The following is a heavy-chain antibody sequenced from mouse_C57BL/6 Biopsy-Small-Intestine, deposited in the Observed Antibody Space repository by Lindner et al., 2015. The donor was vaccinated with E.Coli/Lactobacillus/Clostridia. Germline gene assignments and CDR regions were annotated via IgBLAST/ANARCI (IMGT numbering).Heavy chain of an antibody. V-gene: IGHV1-80*01. CDR1: GYAFSSYW. CDR3: ARRDDYDESLFAY. Sequence: VQLQESGAELVKPGASVKISCKASGYAFSSYWMNWVKQRSGKGLEWIGHIYPGDGDTNYNGKFKGKATLTADKSSTTAYMQLSSLTSEDSAVYFCARRDDYDESLFAYWGQGTLVTVSA. D-gene: IGHD2-4*01. CDR2: IYPGDGDT. J-gene: IGHJ3*01.